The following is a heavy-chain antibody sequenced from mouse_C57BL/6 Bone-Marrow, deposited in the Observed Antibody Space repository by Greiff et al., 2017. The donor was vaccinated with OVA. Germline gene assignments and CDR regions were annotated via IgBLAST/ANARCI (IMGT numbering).Heavy chain of an antibody. CDR2: IDPSDSYT. CDR1: GYTFTSYW. Sequence: VQLQQPGAELVKPGASVKLSCKASGYTFTSYWMQWVKQRPGQGLEWIGEIDPSDSYTNYNQKFKGKATLTVDKSSSTAYMQLSSLTSEDSAVYYCARTGTEFAYWGQGTLVTVSA. CDR3: ARTGTEFAY. J-gene: IGHJ3*01. D-gene: IGHD4-1*01. V-gene: IGHV1-50*01.